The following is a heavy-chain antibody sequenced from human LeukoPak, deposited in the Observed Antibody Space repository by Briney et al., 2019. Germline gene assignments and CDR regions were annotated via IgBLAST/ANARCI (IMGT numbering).Heavy chain of an antibody. CDR2: VSISSGTI. J-gene: IGHJ4*02. V-gene: IGHV3-11*01. CDR1: GGSISSYY. D-gene: IGHD3-16*01. Sequence: LSLTCTVSGGSISSYYWSWIRQPAGKGLEWVSFVSISSGTIYYADSVKGRFRISRDNAKSSLDLEMNSLRAEDTAVYYCARAMSTFGGVRNYFDSWGQGTLVTVSS. CDR3: ARAMSTFGGVRNYFDS.